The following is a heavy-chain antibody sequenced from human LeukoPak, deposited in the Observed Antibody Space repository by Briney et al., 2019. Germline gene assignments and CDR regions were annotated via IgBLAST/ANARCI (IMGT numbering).Heavy chain of an antibody. J-gene: IGHJ4*02. D-gene: IGHD3-10*01. CDR3: ARDYYTSGSPNDF. Sequence: GGSLRLSCAASGFTFSSYAMHWVRQAPGKGLEYVSAISSNGGSTYYANSVKGRFTISRDNAKNTLYLQMNSLRADDTAVYYCARDYYTSGSPNDFWGQGTLVTVSS. V-gene: IGHV3-64*01. CDR1: GFTFSSYA. CDR2: ISSNGGST.